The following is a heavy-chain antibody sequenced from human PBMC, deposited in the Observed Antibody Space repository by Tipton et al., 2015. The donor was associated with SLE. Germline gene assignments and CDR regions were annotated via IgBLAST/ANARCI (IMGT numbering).Heavy chain of an antibody. CDR2: MYFGDNT. V-gene: IGHV4-31*02. J-gene: IGHJ4*02. CDR3: ATEGSGSSSTDY. Sequence: LRLSCTVSGASVSSGANYWTWIRQFPGRGLEWIGYMYFGDNTYFNPSLKSRASMSVDTSKNQFSLTMRSVTAADTAVYYCATEGSGSSSTDYWGQGILVTVSS. D-gene: IGHD3-10*01. CDR1: GASVSSGANY.